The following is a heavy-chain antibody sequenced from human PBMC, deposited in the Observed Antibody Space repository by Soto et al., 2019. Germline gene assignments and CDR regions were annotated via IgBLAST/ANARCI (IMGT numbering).Heavy chain of an antibody. CDR2: ISGSGGST. CDR3: AKDDTGGYYGMDG. J-gene: IGHJ6*01. V-gene: IGHV3-23*01. D-gene: IGHD2-2*02. CDR1: GFTFSSYA. Sequence: GVSLRLSCAASGFTFSSYAMSWVRQAPGKGLEWVSAISGSGGSTYYANSVKGRFTISRDNAKNTLYLQMNSLRAEDTAVYYCAKDDTGGYYGMDGWGQGTTFTVSS.